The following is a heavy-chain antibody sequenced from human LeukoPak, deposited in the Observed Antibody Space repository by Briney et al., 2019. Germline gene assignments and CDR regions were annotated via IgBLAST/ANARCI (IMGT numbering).Heavy chain of an antibody. V-gene: IGHV3-23*01. CDR1: RFTLNSYA. CDR2: ISGSGGTT. J-gene: IGHJ4*02. CDR3: TKDYILSTAYYRNFDY. D-gene: IGHD3-22*01. Sequence: GGSLRLSWAAYRFTLNSYAMKWVRQAPGKGREWVSGISGSGGTTSYAQSVKGRFTISRDSSKTTLYLELNSLSADDTAVYFCTKDYILSTAYYRNFDYWGQGTLVTVSS.